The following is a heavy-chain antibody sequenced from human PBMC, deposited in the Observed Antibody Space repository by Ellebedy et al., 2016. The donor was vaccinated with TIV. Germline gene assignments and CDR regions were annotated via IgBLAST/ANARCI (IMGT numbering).Heavy chain of an antibody. J-gene: IGHJ4*02. V-gene: IGHV3-30*03. CDR3: ARDSTNYYDSSGYYSHLDY. CDR1: GFTFSSYG. CDR2: ISYDGSNK. D-gene: IGHD3-22*01. Sequence: PGGSLRLSCAASGFTFSSYGMHWVRQAPGKGLEWVAVISYDGSNKYYADSVKGRFTISRDNSKNTLYLQMNSLRAEDTAVYYCARDSTNYYDSSGYYSHLDYWGQGTLVTVSS.